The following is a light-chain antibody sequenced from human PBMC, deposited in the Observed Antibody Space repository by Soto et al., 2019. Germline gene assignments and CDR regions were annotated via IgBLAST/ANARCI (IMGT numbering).Light chain of an antibody. CDR1: QTVSSF. J-gene: IGKJ5*01. CDR3: QQRSNWPPTWT. Sequence: VLTQSPATLSLSPGESATLSCRASQTVSSFLAWYQQRPGQAPRLLLFDASQRATGIPARFRGSGSGTDFTLSISSLEPEDFAVYYCQQRSNWPPTWTFGQGTRLEIK. CDR2: DAS. V-gene: IGKV3-11*01.